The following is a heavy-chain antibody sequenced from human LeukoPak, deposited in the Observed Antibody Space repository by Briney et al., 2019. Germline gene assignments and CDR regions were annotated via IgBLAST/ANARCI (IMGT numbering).Heavy chain of an antibody. CDR1: GGSFSGYY. CDR3: ARRYDYVWGSYSRTPAGFDY. CDR2: IYSSGST. V-gene: IGHV4-59*10. Sequence: MPSETLSLTCAVYGGSFSGYYWSWIRQPAGKGLEWIGRIYSSGSTNYNPSLKSRVTISVDTSKNPFSLKMSYVTAADTAVYYCARRYDYVWGSYSRTPAGFDYWGQGTLVTVSS. D-gene: IGHD3-16*01. J-gene: IGHJ4*02.